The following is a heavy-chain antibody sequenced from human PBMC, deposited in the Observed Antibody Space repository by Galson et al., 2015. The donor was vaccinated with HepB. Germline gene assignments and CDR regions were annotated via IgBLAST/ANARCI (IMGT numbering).Heavy chain of an antibody. Sequence: SETLSLTCTVSGGSFSGFYWSWLRQPPGKGLEWIGYVHSGGSTNYNPTPSLESRLTISVDTSKNQLSLKVTSVTAADTAVYYCARGGTKVNGMDVWGQGTTVTVSS. CDR1: GGSFSGFY. D-gene: IGHD4-11*01. CDR3: ARGGTKVNGMDV. CDR2: VHSGGST. J-gene: IGHJ6*02. V-gene: IGHV4-59*01.